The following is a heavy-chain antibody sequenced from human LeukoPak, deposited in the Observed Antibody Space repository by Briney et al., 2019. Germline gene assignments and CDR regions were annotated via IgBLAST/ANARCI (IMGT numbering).Heavy chain of an antibody. Sequence: PGGSLRLSCAASGFTFSSYGMSWVRQAPGKGLEWVSAISGSGGSTYYADSVKGRFTISRDNSKNTLYLQMNSLRAEDTAVYYCAKAMPPGYCSSTSCDDAFGIWGQGTMVTVSS. CDR2: ISGSGGST. J-gene: IGHJ3*02. CDR1: GFTFSSYG. D-gene: IGHD2-2*03. V-gene: IGHV3-23*01. CDR3: AKAMPPGYCSSTSCDDAFGI.